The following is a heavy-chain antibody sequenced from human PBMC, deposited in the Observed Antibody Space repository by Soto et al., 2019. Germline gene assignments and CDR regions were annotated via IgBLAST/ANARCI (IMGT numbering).Heavy chain of an antibody. J-gene: IGHJ4*02. D-gene: IGHD3-3*01. CDR3: ARTRMEWALYFDN. CDR1: GFSFSDSG. V-gene: IGHV3-48*01. CDR2: ISSSSRTI. Sequence: EVQLVESGGGLIQPGGSLILSCEASGFSFSDSGMNWVRRAPGKRLEWISYISSSSRTIYYAASVEGRFTISRDNVRNSVHLQMNSLRGEDTGVYYCARTRMEWALYFDNWGLGTLVTVSS.